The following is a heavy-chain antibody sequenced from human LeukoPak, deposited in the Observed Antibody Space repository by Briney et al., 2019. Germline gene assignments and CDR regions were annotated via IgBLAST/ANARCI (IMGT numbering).Heavy chain of an antibody. CDR2: IYYSGST. V-gene: IGHV4-59*01. CDR1: GGSISSYY. J-gene: IGHJ4*02. D-gene: IGHD3-10*01. CDR3: ARGVYGSGSYYFDY. Sequence: PSETLSLTCTVSGGSISSYYWSWIRQPPGKGLEWIGYIYYSGSTNYNPSLKSRDTISVDTSKNQFSLKLSSVTAADTAVYYCARGVYGSGSYYFDYWGQGTLVTVSS.